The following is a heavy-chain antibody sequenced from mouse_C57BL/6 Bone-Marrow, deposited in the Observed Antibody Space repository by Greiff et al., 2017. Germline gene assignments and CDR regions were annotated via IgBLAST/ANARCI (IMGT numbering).Heavy chain of an antibody. CDR1: GYTFTSYG. D-gene: IGHD1-1*01. CDR2: IYPRSGNP. J-gene: IGHJ1*03. Sequence: VQLVESGAELARPGASVKLSCKASGYTFTSYGISWVKQRTGQGLEWIGEIYPRSGNPYYNEKFKGKATLTADKSSSTGYMELRSLTSEDSAVYFCARSITTVVYWYFDVWGTGTTVTVSS. V-gene: IGHV1-81*01. CDR3: ARSITTVVYWYFDV.